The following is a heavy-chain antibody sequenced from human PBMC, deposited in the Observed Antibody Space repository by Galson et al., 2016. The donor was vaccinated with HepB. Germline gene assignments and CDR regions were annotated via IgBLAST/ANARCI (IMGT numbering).Heavy chain of an antibody. Sequence: SLRLSCAASGFTFSSYAMSWVHQAPGKGLEWVSGISAGGVNTNYADSVRGRFTISRDNAKNSLYMQMNSLRAEDTAVYYCARGPEVGDERLEYWCQGTLVTVSS. V-gene: IGHV3-23*01. CDR1: GFTFSSYA. J-gene: IGHJ4*02. CDR2: ISAGGVNT. CDR3: ARGPEVGDERLEY. D-gene: IGHD3-3*01.